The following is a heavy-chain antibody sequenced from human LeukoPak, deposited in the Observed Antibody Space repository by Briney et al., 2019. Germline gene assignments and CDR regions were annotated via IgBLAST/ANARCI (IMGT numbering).Heavy chain of an antibody. CDR2: IKSDGST. V-gene: IGHV3-74*01. Sequence: PGGSLRLSCAASGCTFSIYWMHWVRQAPGKGLVWVSRIKSDGSTNYADSVKGRFTISRDNAKNTLSLQMNSLRAEDTGGYYCARAPSEIGGYYPEYFRHWGQGTLVTVSS. CDR1: GCTFSIYW. CDR3: ARAPSEIGGYYPEYFRH. J-gene: IGHJ1*01. D-gene: IGHD3-22*01.